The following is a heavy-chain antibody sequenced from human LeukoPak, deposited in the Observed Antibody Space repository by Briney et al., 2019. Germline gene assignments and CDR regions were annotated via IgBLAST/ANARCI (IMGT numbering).Heavy chain of an antibody. D-gene: IGHD3-22*01. CDR2: ISGSGGST. V-gene: IGHV3-23*01. Sequence: PGGSLRLSCAASGFTFSSYAMSWVRQAPGKGLEWVSAISGSGGSTYYADSVKGRFTISRDNSKNTLYLQMNSLRAEDTAVYYCAKEAMIVVVTHYPTLDVEYYFDYWGQGTLVTVSS. CDR1: GFTFSSYA. CDR3: AKEAMIVVVTHYPTLDVEYYFDY. J-gene: IGHJ4*02.